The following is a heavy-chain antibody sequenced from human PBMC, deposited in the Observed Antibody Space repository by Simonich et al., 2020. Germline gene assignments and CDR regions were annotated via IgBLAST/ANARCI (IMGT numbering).Heavy chain of an antibody. V-gene: IGHV1-8*03. CDR2: MNPNSGNT. J-gene: IGHJ4*02. Sequence: QVQLVQSGAEVQKPGASVKVSCKASGYTFTSYDINWVRQATGQGQEWMGWMNPNSGNTGYAQKFQGRVNITRNTSISTAYMELSSLRSEDTAVYYCARTYSGSYYYFDYWGQRTLVTVSS. D-gene: IGHD1-26*01. CDR3: ARTYSGSYYYFDY. CDR1: GYTFTSYD.